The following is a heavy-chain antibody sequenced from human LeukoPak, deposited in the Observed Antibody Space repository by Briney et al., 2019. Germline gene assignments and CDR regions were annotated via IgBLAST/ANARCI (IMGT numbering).Heavy chain of an antibody. V-gene: IGHV3-48*02. J-gene: IGHJ4*02. CDR3: ARDPADSGWYFDH. CDR2: ISRTGSII. Sequence: GGSLRLSCVASGFTFSDYRMTWVRRAPGKGLEWVSYISRTGSIIFSADSVKGRFIVSRDNAKNSLFLQMNSLRDEDTAVYYCARDPADSGWYFDHWGPGTLVTVSS. D-gene: IGHD6-19*01. CDR1: GFTFSDYR.